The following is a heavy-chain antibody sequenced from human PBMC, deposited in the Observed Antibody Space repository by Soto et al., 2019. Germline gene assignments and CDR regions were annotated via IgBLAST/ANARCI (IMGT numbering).Heavy chain of an antibody. Sequence: PSETLSLTCAVYGGSFSGYYWSWIRQPPGKGLEWIGEINHSGSTNYNPSIKSRVTISVDTSKNQFSLKLSSVTAADTAVYYCARSPMLRNMDVWGKGTTVTVSS. CDR1: GGSFSGYY. D-gene: IGHD3-16*01. J-gene: IGHJ6*03. V-gene: IGHV4-34*01. CDR3: ARSPMLRNMDV. CDR2: INHSGST.